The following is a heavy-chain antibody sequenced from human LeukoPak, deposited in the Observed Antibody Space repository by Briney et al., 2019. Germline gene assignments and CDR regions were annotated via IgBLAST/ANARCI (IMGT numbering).Heavy chain of an antibody. V-gene: IGHV3-48*02. Sequence: GGPLRLSGAASGFTFSDISMDWVRQAPGKGREWVSYITTSSTTMYYADSVKGRFTISRDNARNSLYLQMNSLRDEDTAVYYCARDTDYNGWGQGTLVTVSS. CDR1: GFTFSDIS. CDR3: ARDTDYNG. CDR2: ITTSSTTM. D-gene: IGHD3-10*01. J-gene: IGHJ4*02.